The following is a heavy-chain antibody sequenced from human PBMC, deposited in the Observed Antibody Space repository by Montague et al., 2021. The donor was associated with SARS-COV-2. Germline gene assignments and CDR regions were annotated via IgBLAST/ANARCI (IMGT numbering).Heavy chain of an antibody. Sequence: SETLSLTCSVSGGSINNYYWGWVRQSPGKGLEWIGYIYYSGSVTTXYXXXXKXRVSISVDTSENQFSLELTSVTAADTAVYYCARRGGGEVFARFMYWYFDVWSRGSLVTVSS. CDR3: ARRGGGEVFARFMYWYFDV. CDR1: GGSINNYY. CDR2: IYYSGSVTT. D-gene: IGHD2-21*01. V-gene: IGHV4-59*13. J-gene: IGHJ2*01.